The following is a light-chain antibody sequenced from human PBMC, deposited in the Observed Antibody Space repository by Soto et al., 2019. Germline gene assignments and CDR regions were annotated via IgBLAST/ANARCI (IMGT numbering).Light chain of an antibody. CDR3: TSYAGGNNV. J-gene: IGLJ1*01. Sequence: QSALTQPPSASGSPGQSVTISCTGTSSDVGGYNFVSWYQQYPGKVPKLMVYEVNKRPSGVPDRFSGSKSGNTASLTVAGLQAEDEADYYCTSYAGGNNVFGTGTKVTVL. V-gene: IGLV2-8*01. CDR1: SSDVGGYNF. CDR2: EVN.